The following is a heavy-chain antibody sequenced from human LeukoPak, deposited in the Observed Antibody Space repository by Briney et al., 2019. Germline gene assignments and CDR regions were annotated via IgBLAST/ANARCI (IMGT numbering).Heavy chain of an antibody. D-gene: IGHD1-1*01. J-gene: IGHJ4*02. V-gene: IGHV3-30*18. CDR3: AKQENGLDS. Sequence: GGSLRLSCAASQFTFSSYGMHWFRQAPGKGLEWVAVISSDGSNTHYAVSVRGRFTISRDNSENTLYLQINTLRAEDTAVYYCAKQENGLDSWGQGTLVTVSS. CDR1: QFTFSSYG. CDR2: ISSDGSNT.